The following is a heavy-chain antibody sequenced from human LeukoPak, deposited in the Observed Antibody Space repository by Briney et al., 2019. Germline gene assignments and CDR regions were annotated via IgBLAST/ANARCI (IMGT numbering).Heavy chain of an antibody. J-gene: IGHJ4*02. V-gene: IGHV4-34*01. CDR3: ARHSSSIAAAGTIDDLDY. Sequence: PSETLSLTCAVYGGSFSGYYWSWIRQPPGKGLEWIGEINHSGSTNYNPSLKSRVTISVDTSKNQFSLKLSSVTAADTAVYYCARHSSSIAAAGTIDDLDYWGPGTLVTVSS. CDR2: INHSGST. CDR1: GGSFSGYY. D-gene: IGHD6-13*01.